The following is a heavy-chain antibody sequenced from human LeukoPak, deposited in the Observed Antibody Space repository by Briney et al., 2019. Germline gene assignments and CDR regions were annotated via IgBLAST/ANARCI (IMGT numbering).Heavy chain of an antibody. V-gene: IGHV4-61*02. CDR1: GGSINGDNYY. J-gene: IGHJ2*01. CDR2: IYTSGTT. Sequence: SQTLSVTCTVSGGSINGDNYYWSWIRQPAGKGLEWMGRIYTSGTTNYNPSLKSRVTISVDTSKNQFSLTLSSVTAADTAVYYCASVQEARFGDRYGRYWYFDLWGRGTLVTLSS. CDR3: ASVQEARFGDRYGRYWYFDL. D-gene: IGHD2-21*01.